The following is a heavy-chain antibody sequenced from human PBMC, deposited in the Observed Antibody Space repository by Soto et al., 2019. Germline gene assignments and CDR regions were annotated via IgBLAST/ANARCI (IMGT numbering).Heavy chain of an antibody. D-gene: IGHD5-18*01. CDR3: ARNIGYSPRYGMDV. CDR1: GGAISSYY. V-gene: IGHV4-59*01. CDR2: IYYSGST. Sequence: KPSETLSLTCTVSGGAISSYYWSWIRQPPGKGLEWIGYIYYSGSTNYNPSLKSRVTIPVDTSKNQFSLKLSSVTAADTAVYYCARNIGYSPRYGMDVWGQGTTVTVSS. J-gene: IGHJ6*02.